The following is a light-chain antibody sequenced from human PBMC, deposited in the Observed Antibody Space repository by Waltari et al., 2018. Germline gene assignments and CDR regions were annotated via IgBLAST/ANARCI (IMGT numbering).Light chain of an antibody. CDR2: WAS. CDR1: QSLFYSSNSKKY. J-gene: IGKJ3*01. CDR3: HQYYSLFT. Sequence: DIVMTQSPDSLAVSLGERATINCKSSQSLFYSSNSKKYLAWYQQKPGQSPKLLIYWASTRESGVPDRFSGSGSGTDFTLTISTLQAEDVAVYYCHQYYSLFTFGPGTKVDIK. V-gene: IGKV4-1*01.